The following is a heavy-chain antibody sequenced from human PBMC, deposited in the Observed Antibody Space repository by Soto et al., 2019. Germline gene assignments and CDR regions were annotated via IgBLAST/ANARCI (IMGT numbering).Heavy chain of an antibody. CDR2: INPNSGGT. J-gene: IGHJ3*02. D-gene: IGHD6-13*01. Sequence: QVRLVQSGAEVKKPGASVKVSCKASGYTFTGYYMHWVRQAPGQGLEWMGWINPNSGGTNYAQKFQGWVTMTRDTSISTAYMELSRLRSDDTAVYYCARGGVGTAAARDAFDIWGQGTMVTVSS. V-gene: IGHV1-2*04. CDR3: ARGGVGTAAARDAFDI. CDR1: GYTFTGYY.